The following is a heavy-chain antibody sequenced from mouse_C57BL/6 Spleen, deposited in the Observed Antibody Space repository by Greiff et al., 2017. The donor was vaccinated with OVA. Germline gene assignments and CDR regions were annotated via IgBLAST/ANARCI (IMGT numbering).Heavy chain of an antibody. Sequence: EVKVVESGGGLVKPGGSLKLSCAASGFTFSDYGMHWVRQAPEKGLEWVAYISSGSSTIYYADTVKGRFTISRDNAKNTLFLQMTSLRSEDTAMYYCARCYGSSYSWFAYWGQGTLVTDSA. J-gene: IGHJ3*01. D-gene: IGHD1-1*01. V-gene: IGHV5-17*01. CDR2: ISSGSSTI. CDR1: GFTFSDYG. CDR3: ARCYGSSYSWFAY.